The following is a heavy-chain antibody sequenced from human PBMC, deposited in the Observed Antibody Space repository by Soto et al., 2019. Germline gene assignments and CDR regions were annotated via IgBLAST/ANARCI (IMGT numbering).Heavy chain of an antibody. CDR3: AKSFGMDV. CDR2: ISYDGSNK. J-gene: IGHJ6*02. Sequence: PGGSLRLSCAASGFTFSSYGMHWVRQAPGKGLEWVAVISYDGSNKYYADSVKGRFTISRDNSKNTLYLQMNSLRAEDTAVYYCAKSFGMDVWGQGTTVTVYS. CDR1: GFTFSSYG. V-gene: IGHV3-30*18.